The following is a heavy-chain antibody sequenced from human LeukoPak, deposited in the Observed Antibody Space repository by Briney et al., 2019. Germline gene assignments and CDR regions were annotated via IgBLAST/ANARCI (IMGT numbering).Heavy chain of an antibody. D-gene: IGHD2-8*01. CDR1: GYTFTSYG. V-gene: IGHV1-18*01. CDR3: ATWGCTNGVCYKFVAFDI. CDR2: ISAYNGNT. Sequence: GASVKVSCKASGYTFTSYGISWVRQAPGQGLEWMGWISAYNGNTNYAQKLQGRVTMTTDTSTSTAYMELSSLRSEDTAVYYCATWGCTNGVCYKFVAFDIWGQGTMVTVSS. J-gene: IGHJ3*02.